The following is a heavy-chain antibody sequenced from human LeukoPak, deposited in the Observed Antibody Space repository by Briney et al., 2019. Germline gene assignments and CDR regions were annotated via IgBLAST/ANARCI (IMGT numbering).Heavy chain of an antibody. D-gene: IGHD3-22*01. CDR2: INHSGST. J-gene: IGHJ4*02. Sequence: SETLSLTCAVYGGSFSGYYWSWIRQPPGKGLEWIGEINHSGSTNYNPSLKSRVTMSVDTSKNQFSLKLSSVTAADTAVYYCARDLYYYDSSGYPVIDYWGQGTLVTVSS. V-gene: IGHV4-34*01. CDR1: GGSFSGYY. CDR3: ARDLYYYDSSGYPVIDY.